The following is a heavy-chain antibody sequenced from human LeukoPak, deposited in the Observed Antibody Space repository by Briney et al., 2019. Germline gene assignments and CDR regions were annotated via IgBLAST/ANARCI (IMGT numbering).Heavy chain of an antibody. CDR2: ISYDGSNK. J-gene: IGHJ3*02. V-gene: IGHV3-30*03. CDR3: ARDLWFGELLSPDSIHDAFDI. Sequence: PGGSLRLSCAASGFTFSSYGMHWVRQAPGKGLEWVAVISYDGSNKYYADSVKGRFTISRDNSKNTLYLQMNSLRAEDTAVYYCARDLWFGELLSPDSIHDAFDIWGQGTMVTVSS. D-gene: IGHD3-10*01. CDR1: GFTFSSYG.